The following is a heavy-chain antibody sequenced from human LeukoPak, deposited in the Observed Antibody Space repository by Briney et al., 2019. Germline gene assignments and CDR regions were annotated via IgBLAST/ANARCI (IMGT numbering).Heavy chain of an antibody. Sequence: ASVKVSCKASGYTFTGYYMHWVRQAPGQGLEWMGWINPNSGGTNYAQKFQGRVTMTRDTSISTAYMELSRLRSDDTAVYYCARRTVKSQLLYGDNWFDPWGQGTLVTVSS. CDR3: ARRTVKSQLLYGDNWFDP. D-gene: IGHD2-2*02. J-gene: IGHJ5*02. CDR1: GYTFTGYY. V-gene: IGHV1-2*02. CDR2: INPNSGGT.